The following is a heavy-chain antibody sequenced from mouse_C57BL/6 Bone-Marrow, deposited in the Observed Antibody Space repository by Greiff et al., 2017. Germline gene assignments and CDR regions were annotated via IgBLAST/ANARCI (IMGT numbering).Heavy chain of an antibody. CDR2: IYPGDGDT. V-gene: IGHV1-82*01. D-gene: IGHD1-1*01. CDR3: ARCYGSSAWFAY. CDR1: GYAFSSSW. Sequence: QVQLQQSGPELVKPGASVKISCKASGYAFSSSWMNWVKQRPGKGLEWIGRIYPGDGDTNYNGKFKGKATLTADKSSSTAYMQLSSLTSEDSAVYFCARCYGSSAWFAYWGQGTLVTVSA. J-gene: IGHJ3*01.